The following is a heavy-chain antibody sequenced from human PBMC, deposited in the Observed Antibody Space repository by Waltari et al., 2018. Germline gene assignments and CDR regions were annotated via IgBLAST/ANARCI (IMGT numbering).Heavy chain of an antibody. J-gene: IGHJ3*02. CDR2: IHISGST. CDR1: GGSITTSSYP. V-gene: IGHV4-39*07. Sequence: QPQLQESRPGLEKPSETLSPTCTVSGGSITTSSYPCAWIRQTPGKGLEWIGSIHISGSTYYNPSLRSRVTMSVDTSNNQFSLKLTSVTAADTAVYYCARQPPTTVPTPRSPFDTWGQGTMVSVSS. D-gene: IGHD4-17*01. CDR3: ARQPPTTVPTPRSPFDT.